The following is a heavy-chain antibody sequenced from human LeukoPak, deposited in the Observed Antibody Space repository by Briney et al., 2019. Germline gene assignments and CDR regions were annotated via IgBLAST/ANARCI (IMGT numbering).Heavy chain of an antibody. Sequence: WASVKVSCKASGGTFSSYAISWVRQAPGQGLEWMGRIIPILGIANYAQKFQGRVTITADKSTSTAYMELSSLRSEDTAVYYCAKEGSVAPGGSAPGGREPLVTVS. CDR2: IIPILGIA. CDR1: GGTFSSYA. D-gene: IGHD3-10*01. V-gene: IGHV1-69*04. CDR3: AKEGSVAPGGSAP. J-gene: IGHJ5*02.